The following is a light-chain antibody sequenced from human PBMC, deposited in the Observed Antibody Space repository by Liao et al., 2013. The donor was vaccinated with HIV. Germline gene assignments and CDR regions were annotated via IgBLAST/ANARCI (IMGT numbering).Light chain of an antibody. V-gene: IGLV3-25*02. CDR2: KDS. CDR3: QVWASSSDHVV. Sequence: SYELTQPPSVSVSPGQTARITCSGYALPKLYAYWYQQKPGQAPVLVIYKDSERPSGIPERFSGSNSGNTATLTISRVEAGDEADYYCQVWASSSDHVVFGGGTRLTVL. J-gene: IGLJ2*01. CDR1: ALPKLY.